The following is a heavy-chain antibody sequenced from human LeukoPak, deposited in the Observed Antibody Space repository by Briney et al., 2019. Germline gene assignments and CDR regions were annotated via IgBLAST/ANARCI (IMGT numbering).Heavy chain of an antibody. J-gene: IGHJ4*02. Sequence: SETLSLTCTVSGYSISSGYYWGWIRQPPGKGLEWIGSIYYSGSTYYNPSLKSRVTISVDTSDNQFSLKVRSVTAADTAVYYCARPRGCGSSRCNNFDYWGQGTLVTVSS. V-gene: IGHV4-38-2*02. CDR3: ARPRGCGSSRCNNFDY. CDR1: GYSISSGYY. D-gene: IGHD2-2*01. CDR2: IYYSGST.